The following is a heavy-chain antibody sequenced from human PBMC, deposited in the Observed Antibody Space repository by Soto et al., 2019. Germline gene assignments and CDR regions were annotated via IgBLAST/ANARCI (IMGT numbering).Heavy chain of an antibody. CDR1: GVSSINYE. CDR3: ARRGYGSRWPNVYMDV. J-gene: IGHJ6*03. V-gene: IGHV3-64*01. D-gene: IGHD6-13*01. CDR2: ISNNGAHT. Sequence: PGGSLRLPCATSGVSSINYEMHWVREALEMALEYVSGISNNGAHTDYAKSVKGRFTISRDNSENTLYLQMGSLRAEDMALYYCARRGYGSRWPNVYMDVWGKGTTVTVSS.